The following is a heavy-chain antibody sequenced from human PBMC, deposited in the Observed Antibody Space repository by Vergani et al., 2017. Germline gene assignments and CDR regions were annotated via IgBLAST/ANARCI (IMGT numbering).Heavy chain of an antibody. Sequence: QVTLRESGPALVKPTQTVTLTCTFSGFSLSTRGMCVSWIRQPPGKALEWLARIDWDDDKYYSTSLKNRLTISKDTSKNQVVLTRTDMDPVDTATYFCARHPGEYSGYEYHYYYYMGGWGKRITVSV. CDR1: GFSLSTRGMC. V-gene: IGHV2-70*15. CDR2: IDWDDDK. D-gene: IGHD5-12*01. J-gene: IGHJ6*03. CDR3: ARHPGEYSGYEYHYYYYMGG.